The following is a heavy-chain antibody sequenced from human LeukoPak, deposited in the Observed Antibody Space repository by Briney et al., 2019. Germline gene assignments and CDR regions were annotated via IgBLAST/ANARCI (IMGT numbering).Heavy chain of an antibody. CDR1: GFTFSSYG. D-gene: IGHD5/OR15-5a*01. Sequence: GRSLRLSCAASGFTFSSYGTHWVRQAPGKGLEWVAVISYDGSNKYYADSVKGRFTISRDNSKNTLYLQMNSLRAEDTAVYYCAKDRSPPPVLVYYFDYWGQGTLVTVSS. J-gene: IGHJ4*02. CDR3: AKDRSPPPVLVYYFDY. CDR2: ISYDGSNK. V-gene: IGHV3-30*18.